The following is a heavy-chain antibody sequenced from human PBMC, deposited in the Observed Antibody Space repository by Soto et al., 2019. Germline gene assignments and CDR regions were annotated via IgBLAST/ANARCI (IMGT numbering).Heavy chain of an antibody. Sequence: GGSLRLSCSASGFTFGASAMSWVRQAPGKGLEWVGFIRRKAYGGTTDYAASVKGRFTISRDDSKSIAYLQMNSLQSEDTAVYYCTSSLVIDFDSWGQGTLVTVSS. CDR1: GFTFGASA. J-gene: IGHJ4*02. CDR2: IRRKAYGGTT. D-gene: IGHD2-8*02. V-gene: IGHV3-49*04. CDR3: TSSLVIDFDS.